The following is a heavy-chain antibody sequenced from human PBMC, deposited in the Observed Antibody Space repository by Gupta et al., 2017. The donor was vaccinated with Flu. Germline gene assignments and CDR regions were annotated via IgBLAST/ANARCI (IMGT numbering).Heavy chain of an antibody. V-gene: IGHV3-23*01. J-gene: IGHJ3*02. Sequence: LEWVSVISGTVGSTYYADSVKGRFSISRDNSKNTLYLQMNSLRAEDTAVYYCAKDRLGYCSGGRCYWDAFDIWGQGTKVTVSS. CDR2: ISGTVGST. CDR3: AKDRLGYCSGGRCYWDAFDI. D-gene: IGHD2-15*01.